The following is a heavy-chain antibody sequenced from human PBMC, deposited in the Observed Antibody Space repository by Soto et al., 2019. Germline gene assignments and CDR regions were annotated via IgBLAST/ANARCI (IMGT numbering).Heavy chain of an antibody. CDR1: GCTFSSYG. J-gene: IGHJ6*03. V-gene: IGHV3-33*01. CDR3: ARGNINDFWSGYDYYYYYMDV. D-gene: IGHD3-3*01. Sequence: GGSRRLSCAASGCTFSSYGMHWVRQAPGKGLEWVAVIWYDGSNKYYADSVKGRFTISRDNSKNTLYLQMNSLRAEDTAVYYCARGNINDFWSGYDYYYYYMDVWGKGTTVTVSS. CDR2: IWYDGSNK.